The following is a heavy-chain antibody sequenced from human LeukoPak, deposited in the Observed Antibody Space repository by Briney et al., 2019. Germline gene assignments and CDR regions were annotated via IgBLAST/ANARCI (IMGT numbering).Heavy chain of an antibody. Sequence: GESLRLSPAASGFIFRNFGMSWIRQAPGKGLEWVSHISDVVAHTWYADSVKGRFIISRDNSNNRVFLQMNSLRPEDTALYYCAKDNYGGVYASWGQGTLVTVSS. D-gene: IGHD3-16*01. CDR2: ISDVVAHT. CDR3: AKDNYGGVYAS. CDR1: GFIFRNFG. V-gene: IGHV3-23*01. J-gene: IGHJ5*02.